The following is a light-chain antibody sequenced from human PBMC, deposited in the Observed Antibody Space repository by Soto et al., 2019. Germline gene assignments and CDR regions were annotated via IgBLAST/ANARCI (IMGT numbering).Light chain of an antibody. CDR1: QSVPSTY. J-gene: IGKJ1*01. Sequence: VLSQSPGRLSLSPGETATLSCRASQSVPSTYFAWDQQKSGQPPRLLISGTSNSATGIPDRFSGSGSGRDFTHTIRRLEPEDFAVYFCQQFGKSPWTIGQGTKVDIK. CDR3: QQFGKSPWT. V-gene: IGKV3-20*01. CDR2: GTS.